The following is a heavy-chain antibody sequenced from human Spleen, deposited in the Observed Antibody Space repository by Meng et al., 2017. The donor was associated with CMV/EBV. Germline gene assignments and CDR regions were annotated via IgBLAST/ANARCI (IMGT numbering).Heavy chain of an antibody. CDR3: ARGRARIAAAGTNWFDP. V-gene: IGHV3-48*04. D-gene: IGHD6-13*01. CDR1: GFTFSSYW. CDR2: ISSSGSTI. Sequence: GESLKISXXASGFTFSSYWMSWVRQAPGKGLEWVSYISSSGSTIYYADSVKGRFTISRDNAKNALYLQMNSLRAEDTAVYYCARGRARIAAAGTNWFDPWGQGTLVTVSS. J-gene: IGHJ5*02.